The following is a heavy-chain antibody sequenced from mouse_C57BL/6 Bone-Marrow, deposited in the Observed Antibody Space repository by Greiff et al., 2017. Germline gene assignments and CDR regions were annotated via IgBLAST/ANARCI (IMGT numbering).Heavy chain of an antibody. Sequence: VQLQESGAELARPGASVKLSCKASGYTFTSYGISWVKQRTGQGLEWIGEIYPRSGNTYYNEKFKGKATLTADKSSSTAYMELRSLTSEDSAVYVCARSGPIYYWAMDYWGQGTSVTVSS. D-gene: IGHD3-2*02. CDR2: IYPRSGNT. J-gene: IGHJ4*01. CDR3: ARSGPIYYWAMDY. CDR1: GYTFTSYG. V-gene: IGHV1-81*01.